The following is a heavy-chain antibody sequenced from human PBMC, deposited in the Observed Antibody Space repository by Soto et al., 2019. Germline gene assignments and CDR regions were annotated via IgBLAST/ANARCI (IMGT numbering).Heavy chain of an antibody. CDR1: GYPVTAYY. Sequence: QLHLVQSGAVVKKPGASVTVSCSASGYPVTAYYMHWVRQAPGRGLEWMGGINTATGAAKYTQPIQGRVTPTRGTSTSNVFMEPSGPAPEDTAVFYWARGGGVGVAGAAAFDMWGQGTLVTVSS. J-gene: IGHJ3*02. D-gene: IGHD3-3*01. CDR2: INTATGAA. V-gene: IGHV1-2*02. CDR3: ARGGGVGVAGAAAFDM.